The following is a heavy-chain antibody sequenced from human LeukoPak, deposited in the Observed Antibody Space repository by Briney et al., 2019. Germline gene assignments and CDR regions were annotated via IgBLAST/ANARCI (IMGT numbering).Heavy chain of an antibody. D-gene: IGHD1-26*01. Sequence: GGSLRLSCAASGFTVSSNYMSWVRQAPGKGLEWVSIIYSGGNTFYADSVKGRFTISRDNSKNTLYLQMNSLRAEDTAVYCARGGSYLSAFDIWGQGSLVVVSS. CDR1: GFTVSSNY. V-gene: IGHV3-53*01. CDR3: ARGGSYLSAFDI. CDR2: IYSGGNT. J-gene: IGHJ4*02.